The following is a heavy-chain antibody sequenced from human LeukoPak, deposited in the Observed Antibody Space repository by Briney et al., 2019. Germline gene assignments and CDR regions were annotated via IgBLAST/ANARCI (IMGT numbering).Heavy chain of an antibody. D-gene: IGHD6-13*01. V-gene: IGHV3-23*01. CDR3: AKEQNTYSSSPPDY. Sequence: GGSLRLSCAASGFTFSSSAMSWVRQAPGKGLEWVSVISGGGGSTYYADSVKGRFTISRDNSKNTLYLQMNSLRAEDTAVYYCAKEQNTYSSSPPDYWGQGTLVTVSS. CDR1: GFTFSSSA. CDR2: ISGGGGST. J-gene: IGHJ4*02.